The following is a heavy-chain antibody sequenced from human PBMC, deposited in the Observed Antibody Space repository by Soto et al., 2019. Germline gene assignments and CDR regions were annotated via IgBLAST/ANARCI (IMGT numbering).Heavy chain of an antibody. V-gene: IGHV4-34*01. CDR1: GGSFSGYY. D-gene: IGHD3-10*01. J-gene: IGHJ5*02. Sequence: QVQLQQWGAGLLKPSETLSLTCAVYGGSFSGYYWSWIRQAPGKGLEWIGEINHSGSTNYNPSLKSRVTISVDTSKNQFSLTLSSVTAADTAVYYCAREYYYGSGSYTPWGQGTLVTVSS. CDR3: AREYYYGSGSYTP. CDR2: INHSGST.